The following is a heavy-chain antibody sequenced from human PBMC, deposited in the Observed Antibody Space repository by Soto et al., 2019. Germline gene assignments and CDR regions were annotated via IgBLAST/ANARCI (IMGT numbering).Heavy chain of an antibody. CDR3: AKEYEYSSGWERIDY. J-gene: IGHJ4*02. Sequence: GGSLRLSCAASGFTFSSYAMIWVRQAPGKGLEWVSAISGSGGSTYYADSVKGRFTISRDNSKDTLYLQMNSLRVEDTAVYYCAKEYEYSSGWERIDYWGQGTLVTVSS. CDR2: ISGSGGST. CDR1: GFTFSSYA. V-gene: IGHV3-23*01. D-gene: IGHD6-19*01.